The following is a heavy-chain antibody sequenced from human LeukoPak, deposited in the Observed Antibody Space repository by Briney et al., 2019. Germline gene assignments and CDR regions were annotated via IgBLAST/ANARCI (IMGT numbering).Heavy chain of an antibody. CDR2: ISSGGDGT. D-gene: IGHD6-13*01. CDR3: AKVLGYSSIFDY. V-gene: IGHV3-23*01. CDR1: GFTFSSYA. J-gene: IGHJ4*02. Sequence: GGSLRLSCAASGFTFSSYAMSWVRQAPGKGLEWVSAISSGGDGTYYADSVKGRFTISRDNSKNTLYLQMNSLRAEDTAVYYCAKVLGYSSIFDYWGQGTLVTVSS.